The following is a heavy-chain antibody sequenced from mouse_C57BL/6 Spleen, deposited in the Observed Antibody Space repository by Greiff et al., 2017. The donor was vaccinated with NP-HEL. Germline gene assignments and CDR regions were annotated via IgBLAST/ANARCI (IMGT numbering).Heavy chain of an antibody. V-gene: IGHV1-19*01. J-gene: IGHJ3*01. CDR2: INPYNGGT. CDR1: GYTFTDYY. Sequence: DVQLQESGPVLVKPGASVKMSCKASGYTFTDYYMNWVKQSHGKSLEWIGVINPYNGGTSYNQKFKGKATLTVDKSSSTAYMELNSLTSEDSAVYYCARGYDYDGSAYWGQGTLVTVSA. CDR3: ARGYDYDGSAY. D-gene: IGHD2-4*01.